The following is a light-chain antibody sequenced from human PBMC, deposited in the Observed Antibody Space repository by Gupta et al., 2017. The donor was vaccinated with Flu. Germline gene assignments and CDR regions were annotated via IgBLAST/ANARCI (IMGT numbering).Light chain of an antibody. CDR2: EGY. J-gene: IGLJ2*01. Sequence: QSALTQPASVSGSPGQSITISCTGTSSDVGGYNLVSWYQFHPDKAPQLLIFEGYKRPSGVSNRFSGSKSGDTASLTISGLQAEDEGDYHCCSYAGSSTLIFGGGTKLTVL. CDR3: CSYAGSSTLI. V-gene: IGLV2-23*01. CDR1: SSDVGGYNL.